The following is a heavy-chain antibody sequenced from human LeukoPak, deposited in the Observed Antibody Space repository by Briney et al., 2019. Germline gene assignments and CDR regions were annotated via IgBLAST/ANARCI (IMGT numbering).Heavy chain of an antibody. Sequence: PSETLSLTCTVSGGSISSYYWSWIRQPPGKGLEWIGYIYYSGSTNYNPSLKSRVTMSVDTSKNQFSLKLSSVTAADTAVYYCARGRSGYSYGYFLYYFDYWGQGTLVTVSS. J-gene: IGHJ4*02. CDR1: GGSISSYY. D-gene: IGHD5-18*01. CDR3: ARGRSGYSYGYFLYYFDY. CDR2: IYYSGST. V-gene: IGHV4-59*12.